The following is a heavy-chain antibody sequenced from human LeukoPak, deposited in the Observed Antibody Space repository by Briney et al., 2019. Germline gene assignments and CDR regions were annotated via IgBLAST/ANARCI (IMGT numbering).Heavy chain of an antibody. D-gene: IGHD3-22*01. Sequence: GGSLRLSCGSSGFTLSSYAMSWVRQAPAKGRECVSAISGRGGSTYYADSVKGRFTISRDNSKNMLYLQMNSLRAEDTAVYYCAKDRDDSSLDAFDIWGQGTMVTVSS. J-gene: IGHJ3*02. CDR2: ISGRGGST. CDR1: GFTLSSYA. CDR3: AKDRDDSSLDAFDI. V-gene: IGHV3-23*01.